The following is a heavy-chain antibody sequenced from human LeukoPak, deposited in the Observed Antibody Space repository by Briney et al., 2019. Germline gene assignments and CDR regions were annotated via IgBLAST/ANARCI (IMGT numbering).Heavy chain of an antibody. CDR3: ARAITRGADAFDI. J-gene: IGHJ3*02. V-gene: IGHV1-69*01. CDR1: GGTFSSYA. D-gene: IGHD1-26*01. Sequence: SVKVSCKASGGTFSSYASSWVRQAPGQGLEGMGGVIPIFGTATYQPNFKARATLTADESTSTAYMELSSLRSEATAVYYCARAITRGADAFDIWGQGTMVTVSS. CDR2: VIPIFGTA.